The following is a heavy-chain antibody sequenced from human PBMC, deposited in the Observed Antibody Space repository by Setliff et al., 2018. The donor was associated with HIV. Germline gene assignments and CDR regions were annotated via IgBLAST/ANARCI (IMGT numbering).Heavy chain of an antibody. CDR1: GGTFGIYG. CDR2: TIPMFGTA. Sequence: GASVKVSCKASGGTFGIYGISWVRQAPGQGLELMGGTIPMFGTANYAQKFQGRVTITTDESTNTGYMELSSLRSEDTAVYYCARGLFFKRGVLFPAKPLFDYWGQGTLVTVSS. D-gene: IGHD3-10*01. CDR3: ARGLFFKRGVLFPAKPLFDY. J-gene: IGHJ4*02. V-gene: IGHV1-69*05.